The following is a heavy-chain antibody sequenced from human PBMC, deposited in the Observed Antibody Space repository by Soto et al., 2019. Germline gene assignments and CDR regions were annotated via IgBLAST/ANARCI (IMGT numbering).Heavy chain of an antibody. CDR3: ARDFAAAVYYFDY. CDR2: ISYDGSNK. V-gene: IGHV3-30-3*01. J-gene: IGHJ4*02. Sequence: QVQLVESGGGVVQPGRSLRLSCAASGFTFSSYAMHWVRQAPGKGLEWVAVISYDGSNKYYADSVKGRFTISRDNSKNTLYLQMNSLRAEDTAVYYCARDFAAAVYYFDYWGQGTLVTVSS. D-gene: IGHD6-25*01. CDR1: GFTFSSYA.